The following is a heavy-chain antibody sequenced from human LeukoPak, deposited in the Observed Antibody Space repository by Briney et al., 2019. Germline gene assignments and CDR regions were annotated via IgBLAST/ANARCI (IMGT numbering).Heavy chain of an antibody. V-gene: IGHV3-74*01. J-gene: IGHJ6*02. D-gene: IGHD6-19*01. CDR2: INSDGSST. Sequence: GGSLRLSCAASGFTFSSYWMHWVRQAPGKGLVWVSRINSDGSSTSYADSVKGRFTISRDNAKNTLYLQMNSLRAEDTAVYYCARVLRIAVAGTYYYYYGMDVWGQGTTVTVSS. CDR3: ARVLRIAVAGTYYYYYGMDV. CDR1: GFTFSSYW.